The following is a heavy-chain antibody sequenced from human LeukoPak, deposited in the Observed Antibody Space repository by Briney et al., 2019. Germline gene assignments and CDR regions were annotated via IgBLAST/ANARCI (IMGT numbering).Heavy chain of an antibody. CDR1: GGSFSGYY. Sequence: RPSETLSLSCAVYGGSFSGYYWSWIRQPAGKGLEWIGEINHSGSTNYNPSLKSRVTISVDTSKNQFSLKLSSVTAADTAVYYCARGPTRYCSGGSCYLWGYFDLWGRGTLVTVSS. J-gene: IGHJ2*01. V-gene: IGHV4-34*01. D-gene: IGHD2-15*01. CDR3: ARGPTRYCSGGSCYLWGYFDL. CDR2: INHSGST.